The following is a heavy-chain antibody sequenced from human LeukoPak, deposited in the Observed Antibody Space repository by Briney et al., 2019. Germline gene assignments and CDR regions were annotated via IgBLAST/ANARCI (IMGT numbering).Heavy chain of an antibody. Sequence: GGSLRLSCAASGFTFSSYSMNWVRQAPGKGLEWGSYISSSSSTIYYADSVKGRFTISRDNAKNSLYLQMNRLRDEDTAVYYCARAGYCSGGACYGMDYWGQGTLVTV. J-gene: IGHJ4*02. CDR1: GFTFSSYS. CDR2: ISSSSSTI. D-gene: IGHD2-15*01. V-gene: IGHV3-48*02. CDR3: ARAGYCSGGACYGMDY.